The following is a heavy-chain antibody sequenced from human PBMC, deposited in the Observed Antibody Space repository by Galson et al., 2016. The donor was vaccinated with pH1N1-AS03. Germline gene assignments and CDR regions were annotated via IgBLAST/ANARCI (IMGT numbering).Heavy chain of an antibody. J-gene: IGHJ4*02. Sequence: QSGAEVKKPGESLKISCKTSGYIFTSYWVAWVRHMPGKGLEWMGIIYPGDSDTRYSPSFQGQVTISADRSINTAYLQWSSLMASDTAIYYCARQVRDGYNDYFDYWGQGILVTDSS. D-gene: IGHD5-24*01. CDR3: ARQVRDGYNDYFDY. CDR2: IYPGDSDT. V-gene: IGHV5-51*01. CDR1: GYIFTSYW.